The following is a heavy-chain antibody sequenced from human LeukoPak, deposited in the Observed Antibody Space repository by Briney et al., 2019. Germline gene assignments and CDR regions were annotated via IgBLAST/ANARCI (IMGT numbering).Heavy chain of an antibody. Sequence: PGGSLRLSCAASGFTFSSYWMDWVRQAPGKGLVWVSRINSDGGSTSYADSVKGRFTISRDNAKNTLYLQMNSLRAEDTAVYYCAGPSGYSSSPFDYWGQGTLVTVSP. V-gene: IGHV3-74*01. J-gene: IGHJ4*02. CDR1: GFTFSSYW. D-gene: IGHD6-19*01. CDR3: AGPSGYSSSPFDY. CDR2: INSDGGST.